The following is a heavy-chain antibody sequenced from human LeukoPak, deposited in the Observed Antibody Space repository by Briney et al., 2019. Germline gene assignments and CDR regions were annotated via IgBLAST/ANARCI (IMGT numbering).Heavy chain of an antibody. Sequence: SETLSLTCIVSGGSISSSNYYWGWIRQSPGKGLEWIGSIYSRGSTYYNPSLKSRVIVSSDMSKNQFSLMLNSVTAPDTAVYCWGRGKGAYCLGTRGFTWFDPWGQGTLVTVSS. V-gene: IGHV4-39*07. CDR1: GGSISSSNYY. CDR3: GRGKGAYCLGTRGFTWFDP. CDR2: IYSRGST. D-gene: IGHD3-16*01. J-gene: IGHJ5*02.